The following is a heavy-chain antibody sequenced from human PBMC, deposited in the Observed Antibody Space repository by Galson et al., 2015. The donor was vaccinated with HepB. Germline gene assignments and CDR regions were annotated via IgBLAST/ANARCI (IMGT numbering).Heavy chain of an antibody. V-gene: IGHV3-48*02. CDR2: ISSTGTTM. Sequence: LRLSCAASGFTFSSYTMNWVRQAPGKGLESVSYISSTGTTMYYADSAKGRFTISRDNAQNSLYLQMNSLRDEDTAVYYCARVYFGSGSFFMDVWGQGTAVTVSS. J-gene: IGHJ6*02. CDR3: ARVYFGSGSFFMDV. CDR1: GFTFSSYT. D-gene: IGHD3-10*01.